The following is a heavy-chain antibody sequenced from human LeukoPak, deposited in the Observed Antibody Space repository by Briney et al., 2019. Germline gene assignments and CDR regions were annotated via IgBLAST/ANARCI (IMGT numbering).Heavy chain of an antibody. J-gene: IGHJ3*02. CDR1: GFTFSSYG. D-gene: IGHD3-22*01. CDR2: ISYDGSSK. Sequence: PGRPLRLSSAASGFTFSSYGMHWVRKAPGKGLECVAVISYDGSSKYYTDSVKGRFYISRHNTKNTLYLQMNSLRAEDSAVYYCAKDSGGTYYYDRSGYIPLGAFDIWGQGTMVTVSS. V-gene: IGHV3-30*18. CDR3: AKDSGGTYYYDRSGYIPLGAFDI.